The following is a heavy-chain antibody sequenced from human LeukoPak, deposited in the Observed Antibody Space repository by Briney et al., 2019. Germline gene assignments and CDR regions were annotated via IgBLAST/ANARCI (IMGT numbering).Heavy chain of an antibody. V-gene: IGHV1-8*01. CDR1: VYTFTSYD. D-gene: IGHD3-10*01. CDR2: MNPNSGNT. J-gene: IGHJ4*02. Sequence: AAVKVSCKASVYTFTSYDINWVRQATGQGLEWTGWMNPNSGNTGYAQKFQGRVTMTRNTSISTAYMELSSLRSEDTAVYYCARESGSGSYYDYWGRGTLVTVSS. CDR3: ARESGSGSYYDY.